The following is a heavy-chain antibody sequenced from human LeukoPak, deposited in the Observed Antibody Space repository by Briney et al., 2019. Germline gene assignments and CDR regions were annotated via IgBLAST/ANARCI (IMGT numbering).Heavy chain of an antibody. V-gene: IGHV3-11*01. CDR1: GFTFSDYY. CDR2: ISSSGSTI. D-gene: IGHD2-21*02. J-gene: IGHJ2*01. Sequence: PGGSLRLSCAASGFTFSDYYMSWIRQAPGKGLEWVSYISSSGSTIYYADSVKGRFTISRDNAKNSLYLQMNSLRAEDTAVYYCARDNGVVVTAYWYFDLWGRGTLVTVSS. CDR3: ARDNGVVVTAYWYFDL.